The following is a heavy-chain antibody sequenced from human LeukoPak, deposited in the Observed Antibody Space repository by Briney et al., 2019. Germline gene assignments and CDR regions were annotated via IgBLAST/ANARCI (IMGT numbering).Heavy chain of an antibody. CDR3: ARDDDGMDV. CDR1: GYTFTVYY. J-gene: IGHJ6*02. CDR2: INPKSGGT. V-gene: IGHV1-2*02. Sequence: ASVKVSCKGSGYTFTVYYMHWVRQAPGQGLEWMGWINPKSGGTNYAQKFQGRVTMTRDTSISTAYMELSRLTSDDTAVYYCARDDDGMDVWGQGTTVTVSS.